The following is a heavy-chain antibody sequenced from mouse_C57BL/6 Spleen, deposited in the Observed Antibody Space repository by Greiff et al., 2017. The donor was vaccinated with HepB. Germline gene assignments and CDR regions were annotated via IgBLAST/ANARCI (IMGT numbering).Heavy chain of an antibody. CDR2: IDPETGGT. CDR1: GYTFTDYE. D-gene: IGHD3-2*02. Sequence: QVQLQQSGAELVRPGASVTLSCKASGYTFTDYEMHWVKQTPVHGLEWIGAIDPETGGTAYNQKFKGKAILTADKSSSTAYMELRSLTSEDSAVYYCTRAFRDSSGYFDYWGQGTTLTVSS. V-gene: IGHV1-15*01. J-gene: IGHJ2*01. CDR3: TRAFRDSSGYFDY.